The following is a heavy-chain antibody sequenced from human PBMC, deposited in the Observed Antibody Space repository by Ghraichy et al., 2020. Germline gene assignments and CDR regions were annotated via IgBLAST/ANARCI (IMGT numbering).Heavy chain of an antibody. CDR3: ARYDFEDNWFDP. J-gene: IGHJ5*02. Sequence: SETLSLTCTVSGASINNYYWTWIRQPPGKGLEYIGYIYHSGSTNYNPSLKSRVAISIDTSKKEFSLDLRSVTAADTAVYYCARYDFEDNWFDPWGQGALVTFSS. CDR1: GASINNYY. V-gene: IGHV4-59*01. D-gene: IGHD3-3*01. CDR2: IYHSGST.